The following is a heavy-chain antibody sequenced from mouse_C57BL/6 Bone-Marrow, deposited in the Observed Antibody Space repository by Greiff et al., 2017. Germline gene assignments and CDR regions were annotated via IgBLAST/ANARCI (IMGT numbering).Heavy chain of an antibody. V-gene: IGHV1-15*01. CDR1: GYTFTDYE. J-gene: IGHJ3*01. Sequence: QVQLKESGAELVRPGASVTLSCKASGYTFTDYEMHWVKQTPVHGLEWIGAIDPETGGTAYNQKFKGKAILTADKSSSTAYMELRSLTSEDSAVYYCTGFAYWGQGTLVTVSA. CDR2: IDPETGGT. CDR3: TGFAY.